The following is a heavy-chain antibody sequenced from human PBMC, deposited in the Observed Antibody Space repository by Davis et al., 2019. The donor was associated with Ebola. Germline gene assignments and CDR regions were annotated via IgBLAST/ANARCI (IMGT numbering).Heavy chain of an antibody. CDR2: ISEDGSHQ. CDR3: ARDPSRVGTLGGMDV. CDR1: GSTFSPFG. Sequence: PGGSLRLSCEVSGSTFSPFGMHWVRQAPGTGLEWVAGISEDGSHQYYAESVKGRFTVSKDSSSHTLNLQMNSLTTDDTAVYYCARDPSRVGTLGGMDVWGHGTTVTVSS. J-gene: IGHJ6*02. D-gene: IGHD1-26*01. V-gene: IGHV3-30*03.